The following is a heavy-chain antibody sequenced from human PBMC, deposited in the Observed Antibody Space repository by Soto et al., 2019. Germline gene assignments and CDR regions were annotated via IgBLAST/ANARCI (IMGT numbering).Heavy chain of an antibody. D-gene: IGHD5-12*01. J-gene: IGHJ3*02. CDR2: IYPGDSDT. V-gene: IGHV5-51*03. CDR3: ARPLLPSGYDPPVALDI. Sequence: QGESLKISCKGSGYSFTSYWIGWVRQMPGKGLEWMGIIYPGDSDTRYSPSFQGQVTISADKSISTAYLQWSSLKASDTAMYYCARPLLPSGYDPPVALDIGGQGTMVTVSS. CDR1: GYSFTSYW.